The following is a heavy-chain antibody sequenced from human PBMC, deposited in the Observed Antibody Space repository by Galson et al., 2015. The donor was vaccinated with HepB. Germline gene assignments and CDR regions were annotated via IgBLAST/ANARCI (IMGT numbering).Heavy chain of an antibody. CDR2: IWYDGSIE. J-gene: IGHJ4*02. V-gene: IGHV3-33*08. CDR3: ARDLGFGLDY. CDR1: GFTFSNYG. D-gene: IGHD3-16*01. Sequence: SLRLSCAASGFTFSNYGMHWVRQAPGKGLEWVAVIWYDGSIEYYRDPVRGRFTVSRDNSRNTLYLQMSSLRAEDTAVYYCARDLGFGLDYWGQGTLVIVSS.